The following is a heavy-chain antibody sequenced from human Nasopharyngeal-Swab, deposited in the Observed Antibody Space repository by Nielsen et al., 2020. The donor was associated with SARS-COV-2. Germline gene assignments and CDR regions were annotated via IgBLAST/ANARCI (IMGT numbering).Heavy chain of an antibody. CDR1: GGSISTYY. CDR3: ARHPKGDLLPSL. CDR2: ISDLGRT. V-gene: IGHV4-59*08. J-gene: IGHJ4*02. Sequence: SETLSLTCTVSGGSISTYYWSWIRQPPGKGLEWIGYISDLGRTNYKSSLRSRVTISLDTSKNQFSLNLRFVTAADTAVYYCARHPKGDLLPSLWGQGTLVTVSS. D-gene: IGHD3-16*01.